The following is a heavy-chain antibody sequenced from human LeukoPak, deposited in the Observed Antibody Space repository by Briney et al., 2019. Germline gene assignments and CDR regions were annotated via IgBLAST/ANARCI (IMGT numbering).Heavy chain of an antibody. D-gene: IGHD2-15*01. CDR2: ISGTGNRT. J-gene: IGHJ4*02. Sequence: PGGSLRLSCAASGFTFSSYAMGWVRQAPGKGLEWVSAISGTGNRTYYADSMKGRFTISRDNSKNTLYLQMNSLRAEDTAVYYCAKWGCSGGSCYPFDYWGQGTLVTVSS. CDR3: AKWGCSGGSCYPFDY. V-gene: IGHV3-23*01. CDR1: GFTFSSYA.